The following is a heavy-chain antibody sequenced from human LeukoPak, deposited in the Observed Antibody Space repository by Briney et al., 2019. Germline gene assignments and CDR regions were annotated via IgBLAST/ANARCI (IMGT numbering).Heavy chain of an antibody. CDR2: MNPSSGNT. J-gene: IGHJ4*02. V-gene: IGHV1-8*02. Sequence: GASVKVSCKASGYTFTSYDINWVRQATGQGLEWMGWMNPSSGNTGYAQKFQGRVTITRNTSISTAYMEVSSLRSEDTAVYYCARAVSCSSTSCYYFDYWGQGTLVTVSS. CDR3: ARAVSCSSTSCYYFDY. D-gene: IGHD2-2*01. CDR1: GYTFTSYD.